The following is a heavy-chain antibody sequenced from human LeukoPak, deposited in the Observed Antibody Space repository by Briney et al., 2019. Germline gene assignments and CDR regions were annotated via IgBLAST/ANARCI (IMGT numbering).Heavy chain of an antibody. D-gene: IGHD3-3*01. J-gene: IGHJ5*02. CDR3: ARVLRFLREGAVDP. CDR1: GYTFTSYY. V-gene: IGHV1-8*02. Sequence: ASVKVSCKTSGYTFTSYYIHWVRQATGQGLEWMGWMNPNSGNTGYAQKFQGRVTMTRNTSISTAYMELSSLRSEDTAMYYCARVLRFLREGAVDPWGQGTLVTVSS. CDR2: MNPNSGNT.